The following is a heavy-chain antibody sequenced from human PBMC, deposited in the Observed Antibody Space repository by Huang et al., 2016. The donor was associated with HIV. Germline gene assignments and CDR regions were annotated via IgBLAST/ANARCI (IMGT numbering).Heavy chain of an antibody. V-gene: IGHV3-30*03. CDR2: LSKEGRDK. CDR1: GFVLNNYV. Sequence: QVQLVESGGGVVQPGRSLRLSCGVSGFVLNNYVLHWVRQTKGKGLEWGAGLSKEGRDKHDAESVKGRFTISKDNSKNTLYLEMDSLTPEDTGVYYCAREDGSSGDCGYFGPWGQGAQVTVAT. CDR3: AREDGSSGDCGYFGP. J-gene: IGHJ4*02. D-gene: IGHD3-22*01.